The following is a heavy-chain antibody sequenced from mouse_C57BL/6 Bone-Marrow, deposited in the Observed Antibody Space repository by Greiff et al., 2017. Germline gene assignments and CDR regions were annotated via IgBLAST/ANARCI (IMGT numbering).Heavy chain of an antibody. CDR1: GYTFTSYG. J-gene: IGHJ3*01. CDR3: ARGITTVVAH. D-gene: IGHD1-1*01. Sequence: QVQLKQSGAELARPGASVKLSCKASGYTFTSYGISWVKQRTGQGLEWIGEIYPRSGNTYYNEKFKGKATLTADKSSSTAYMELRSLTSEDSAVYFCARGITTVVAHWGQGTLVTVSA. CDR2: IYPRSGNT. V-gene: IGHV1-81*01.